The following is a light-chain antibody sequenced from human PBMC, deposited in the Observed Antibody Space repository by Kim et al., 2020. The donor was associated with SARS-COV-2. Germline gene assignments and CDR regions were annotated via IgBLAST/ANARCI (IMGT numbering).Light chain of an antibody. CDR1: KTMASGY. V-gene: IGKV3D-15*01. CDR3: QQYANWPIT. J-gene: IGKJ5*01. CDR2: GVS. Sequence: IVMTQSPATLSVSPGERVTLSCRASKTMASGYLAWYQQKPGQAPRLLIYGVSNRATGIPDRFSGSGSGTDFTLTIASLQSEDFAVYYCQQYANWPITFGQGTRLEIK.